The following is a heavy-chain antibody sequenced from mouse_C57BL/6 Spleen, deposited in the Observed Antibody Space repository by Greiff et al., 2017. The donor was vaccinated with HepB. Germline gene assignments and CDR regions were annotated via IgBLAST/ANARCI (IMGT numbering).Heavy chain of an antibody. V-gene: IGHV1-26*01. D-gene: IGHD1-1*01. J-gene: IGHJ4*01. Sequence: EVQLQQSGPELVKPGASVKISCKASGYTFTDYYMNWVKQSHGKSLEWIGDINPNNGGTSYNQKFKGKATLTVDKSSSTAYMELRSLTSEDSAVYYCARGITTVVEGYYAMDDWGQGTSVTVSS. CDR1: GYTFTDYY. CDR2: INPNNGGT. CDR3: ARGITTVVEGYYAMDD.